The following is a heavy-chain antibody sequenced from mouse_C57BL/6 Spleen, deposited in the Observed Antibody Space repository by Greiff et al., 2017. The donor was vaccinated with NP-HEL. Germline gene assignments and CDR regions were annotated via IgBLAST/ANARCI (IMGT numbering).Heavy chain of an antibody. J-gene: IGHJ1*03. V-gene: IGHV5-4*03. D-gene: IGHD2-13*01. CDR2: ISDGGSYT. CDR3: ARGERYFDV. Sequence: DVMLVESGGGLVKPGGSLKLSCAASGFTFSSYAMSWVRQTPEKRLEWVATISDGGSYTYYPDNVKGRFTISRDNAKNNLYLQMSHLKSEDTAMYYCARGERYFDVWGTGTTVTVSS. CDR1: GFTFSSYA.